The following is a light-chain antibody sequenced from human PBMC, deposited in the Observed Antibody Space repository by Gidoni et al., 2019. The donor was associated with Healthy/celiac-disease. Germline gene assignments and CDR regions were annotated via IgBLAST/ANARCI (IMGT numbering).Light chain of an antibody. CDR1: SSNIGSKT. CDR2: SNN. Sequence: QSVLTQTPSASGTPGPGVTRSCSGSSSNIGSKTVNWYQQLPGTAPKLLIYSNNQRPSGVPDRFSGSKSGTSASLAISGLQSEDEADYYCAAWDDSLNGVVFGGGTKLTVL. CDR3: AAWDDSLNGVV. V-gene: IGLV1-44*01. J-gene: IGLJ2*01.